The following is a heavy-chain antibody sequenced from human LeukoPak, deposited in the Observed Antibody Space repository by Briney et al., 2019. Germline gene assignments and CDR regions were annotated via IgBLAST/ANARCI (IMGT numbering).Heavy chain of an antibody. CDR1: GYTFTSYD. Sequence: ASVKVSCKASGYTFTSYDINWVRQATGQGLEWMGWMNPNSGNTGYAQKFQGRVTMTRNTSISTAYMELSSLRSEDTAVYYCARGAEYDILTGYFYYYYIDVWGKGTTVTVSS. V-gene: IGHV1-8*01. J-gene: IGHJ6*03. CDR2: MNPNSGNT. D-gene: IGHD3-9*01. CDR3: ARGAEYDILTGYFYYYYIDV.